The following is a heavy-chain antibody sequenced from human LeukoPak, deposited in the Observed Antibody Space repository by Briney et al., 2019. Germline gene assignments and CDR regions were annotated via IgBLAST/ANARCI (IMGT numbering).Heavy chain of an antibody. Sequence: GESLKISCQGSGYNFPIYWIGWVRQMPGQGREWMGIIYPDDSNTIYGPSFQGQVTISADKSINTAYLEWSSLKASDTAIYYCARQGAAGKYYYYYMDVWGKGTTVTVSS. V-gene: IGHV5-51*01. J-gene: IGHJ6*03. CDR1: GYNFPIYW. CDR3: ARQGAAGKYYYYYMDV. CDR2: IYPDDSNT. D-gene: IGHD6-13*01.